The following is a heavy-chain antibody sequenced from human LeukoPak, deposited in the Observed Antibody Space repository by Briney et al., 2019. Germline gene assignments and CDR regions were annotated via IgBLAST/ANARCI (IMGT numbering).Heavy chain of an antibody. J-gene: IGHJ4*02. D-gene: IGHD4-17*01. CDR2: VHYTGSS. V-gene: IGHV4-59*08. CDR3: ARQGDGDYVDY. CDR1: GDSFSNFI. Sequence: SGTLSLSCTASGDSFSNFIRSWIRQPPGKGLEWIWHVHYTGSSKYNPSLKSRVTTSATGTTKKFSLKGSTRTAADTAVYYCARQGDGDYVDYWGQGILVTVSS.